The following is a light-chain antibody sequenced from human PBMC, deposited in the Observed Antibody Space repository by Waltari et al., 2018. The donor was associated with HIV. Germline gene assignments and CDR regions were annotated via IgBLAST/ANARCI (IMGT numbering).Light chain of an antibody. V-gene: IGLV2-23*02. J-gene: IGLJ3*02. Sequence: QSALTPPASLSGSPGQSITISCTGTRSDVGNYNLVSWYQQHPGHAPKLIIYEVNKRPSGVSNRFSASKSGNTASLTIFGLQPEDGADYYCCSYSGGSTYWVFGGGTKLTVL. CDR2: EVN. CDR3: CSYSGGSTYWV. CDR1: RSDVGNYNL.